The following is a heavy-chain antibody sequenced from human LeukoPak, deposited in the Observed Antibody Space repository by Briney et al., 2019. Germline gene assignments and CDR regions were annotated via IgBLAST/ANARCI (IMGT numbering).Heavy chain of an antibody. CDR3: ASSDGYKGHLDY. J-gene: IGHJ4*02. Sequence: ASVKVSCKASGGTFSSYAISWVRQAPGQGLEWMERIIPIFGTANYAQKFQGRVTITTDESTSTAYMELSSLRSEDTAVYYCASSDGYKGHLDYWGQGTLVTVSS. D-gene: IGHD5-24*01. CDR1: GGTFSSYA. V-gene: IGHV1-69*05. CDR2: IIPIFGTA.